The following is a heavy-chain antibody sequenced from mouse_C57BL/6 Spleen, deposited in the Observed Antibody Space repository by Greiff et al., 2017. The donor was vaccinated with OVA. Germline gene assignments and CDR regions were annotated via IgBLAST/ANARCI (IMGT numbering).Heavy chain of an antibody. D-gene: IGHD2-1*01. CDR3: ARRVYGNPYYYGY. J-gene: IGHJ2*01. Sequence: VQLQQSGPELVKPGASVKMSCKASGYTFTDYNMHWVKQSHGKSLEWIGYINPNNGGTSYNQKFKGKATLTVNKSSSTAYMELRSLTSEDSAVYYCARRVYGNPYYYGYWGQGTTLTVSS. V-gene: IGHV1-22*01. CDR1: GYTFTDYN. CDR2: INPNNGGT.